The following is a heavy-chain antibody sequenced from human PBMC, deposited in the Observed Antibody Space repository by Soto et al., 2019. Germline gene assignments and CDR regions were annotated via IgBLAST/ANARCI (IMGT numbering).Heavy chain of an antibody. V-gene: IGHV3-21*01. Sequence: EVQLVESGGGLVKPGGSLRLSCAASGFTFSSYSMNWVRQAPGKGLEWVSSISSSSSYIYYADSVKGRFTISRDNAKNSLCLQMNSLRAEDTAVYYCARDFGTAMFSWGQGTLVTVSS. J-gene: IGHJ4*02. CDR1: GFTFSSYS. CDR2: ISSSSSYI. CDR3: ARDFGTAMFS. D-gene: IGHD2-2*01.